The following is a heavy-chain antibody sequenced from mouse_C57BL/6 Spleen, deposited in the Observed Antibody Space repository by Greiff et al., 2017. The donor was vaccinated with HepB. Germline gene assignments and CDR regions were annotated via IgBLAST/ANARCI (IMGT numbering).Heavy chain of an antibody. Sequence: DVHLVESEGGLVQPGSSMKLSCTASGFTFSDYYMAWVRQVPEKGLEWVANINYDGSSTYYLDSLKSRFIISRDNAKNILYLQMSSLKSEDTATYYCARAATYYGSSPFDYWGQGTTLTVSS. V-gene: IGHV5-16*01. J-gene: IGHJ2*01. CDR2: INYDGSST. D-gene: IGHD1-1*01. CDR1: GFTFSDYY. CDR3: ARAATYYGSSPFDY.